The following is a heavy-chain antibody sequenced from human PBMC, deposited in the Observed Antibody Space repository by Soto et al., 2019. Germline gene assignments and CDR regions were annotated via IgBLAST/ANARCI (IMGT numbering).Heavy chain of an antibody. Sequence: EVQLLESGGGLVQPGGSLRLSCAASGFTFSNFAMSWYRQAPGKGLEWVSVINGNGRSKYHADSVQGRFTISRDNSKNALYLQMNSLRAGDTALYYCAKGRVVGVTICPDFWGQGTLVTVSS. J-gene: IGHJ4*02. V-gene: IGHV3-23*01. D-gene: IGHD1-26*01. CDR3: AKGRVVGVTICPDF. CDR1: GFTFSNFA. CDR2: INGNGRSK.